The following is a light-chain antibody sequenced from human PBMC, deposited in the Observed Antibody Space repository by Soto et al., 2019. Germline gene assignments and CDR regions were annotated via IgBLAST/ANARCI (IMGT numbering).Light chain of an antibody. J-gene: IGLJ3*02. CDR2: STN. CDR3: VLYMGSGIWV. V-gene: IGLV8-61*01. Sequence: QTVVTQEPSFSVSPGGTVTLTCGLSSGSVSTSYYPSWYQQTLGQAPRTLIYSTNTRSSGVPDRFSGSILGNKAALTITGAQADDESDYYCVLYMGSGIWVFGGGTKVTV. CDR1: SGSVSTSYY.